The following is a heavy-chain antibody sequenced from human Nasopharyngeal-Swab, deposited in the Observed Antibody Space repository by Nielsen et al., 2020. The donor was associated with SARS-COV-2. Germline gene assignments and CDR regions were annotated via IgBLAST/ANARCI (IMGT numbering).Heavy chain of an antibody. Sequence: VRQAPGKGLEWVAVISYDGSNKYYADSVKGRFTISRDNSKNTLYLQMNSLRAEDTAVYYCARERGTGASQWELSLDYWGQGTLVTVSS. CDR3: ARERGTGASQWELSLDY. D-gene: IGHD1-26*01. V-gene: IGHV3-30-3*01. CDR2: ISYDGSNK. J-gene: IGHJ4*02.